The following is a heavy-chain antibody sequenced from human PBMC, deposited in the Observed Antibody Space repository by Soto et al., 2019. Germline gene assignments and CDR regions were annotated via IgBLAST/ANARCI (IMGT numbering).Heavy chain of an antibody. Sequence: QVQLVQSGAEVKKPGSSVKVSCKASGGTFSSYAISWVRQAPGQGLEWMGGIIPIFGTANYAQKFQGRVTSTADESTSTAYTALSSLRSEDKAVSYCARGPWGSGYWSVDLWGRGTLVTVSS. CDR1: GGTFSSYA. CDR2: IIPIFGTA. V-gene: IGHV1-69*12. CDR3: ARGPWGSGYWSVDL. J-gene: IGHJ2*01. D-gene: IGHD7-27*01.